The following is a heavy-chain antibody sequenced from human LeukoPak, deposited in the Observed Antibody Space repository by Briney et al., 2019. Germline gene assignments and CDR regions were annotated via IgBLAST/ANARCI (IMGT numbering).Heavy chain of an antibody. V-gene: IGHV1-46*01. CDR1: GYTFTSYY. CDR2: INPSGSST. J-gene: IGHJ6*03. Sequence: ASVKVSCKASGYTFTSYYMHWVRQAPGQGLEWMGIINPSGSSTSYAQKFQGRVTMTRDTSTSTAYMELSSLRSEDTAVYYCARGGVVVPAAIRRGYYYYMDVWGKGTTVTVSS. CDR3: ARGGVVVPAAIRRGYYYYMDV. D-gene: IGHD2-2*01.